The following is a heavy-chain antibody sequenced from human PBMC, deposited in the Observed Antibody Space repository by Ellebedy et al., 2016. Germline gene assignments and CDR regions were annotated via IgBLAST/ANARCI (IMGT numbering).Heavy chain of an antibody. V-gene: IGHV3-48*04. CDR3: ARDRLEGAAGPHAFDI. J-gene: IGHJ3*02. CDR1: GFTFSNYW. CDR2: ISSSSSTT. D-gene: IGHD6-13*01. Sequence: GGSLRLSXAASGFTFSNYWLNWVRQAPGKGLEWVSYISSSSSTTHYADSVKGRFTISRDNAKNSLYLQMNSLRAEDTAVYYCARDRLEGAAGPHAFDIWGQGTMVTVSS.